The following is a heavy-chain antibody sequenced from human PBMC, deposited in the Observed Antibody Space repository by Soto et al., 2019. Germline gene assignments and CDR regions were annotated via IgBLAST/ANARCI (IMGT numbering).Heavy chain of an antibody. Sequence: GGSLRLSCAASGFTFSSYAMSWVRQAPGKGLKRVSAISGSGGSTYYADYVKGRFTISRDNSKNTLYLKMNSLRAEDTAVYYCAKTTTFFVAFDIWGQGTMVTVSS. V-gene: IGHV3-23*01. J-gene: IGHJ3*02. CDR2: ISGSGGST. CDR3: AKTTTFFVAFDI. CDR1: GFTFSSYA. D-gene: IGHD3-3*01.